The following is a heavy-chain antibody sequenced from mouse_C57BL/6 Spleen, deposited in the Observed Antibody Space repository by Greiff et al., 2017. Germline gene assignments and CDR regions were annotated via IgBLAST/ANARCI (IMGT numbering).Heavy chain of an antibody. CDR3: ARSTIYYGNGFAY. J-gene: IGHJ3*01. D-gene: IGHD2-1*01. V-gene: IGHV1-69*01. CDR2: IDPSDSYT. CDR1: GYTFTSYW. Sequence: VQLQQPGAELVMPGASVKLSCKASGYTFTSYWMHWVKQRPGQGLEWIGEIDPSDSYTNYNQKFKGKSTLTVDKSSSTAYMQLSSLTSEDSAVYYCARSTIYYGNGFAYWGQGTLVTVSA.